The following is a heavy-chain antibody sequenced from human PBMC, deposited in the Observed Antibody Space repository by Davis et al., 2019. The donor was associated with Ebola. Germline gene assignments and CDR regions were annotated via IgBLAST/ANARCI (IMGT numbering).Heavy chain of an antibody. V-gene: IGHV1-18*01. D-gene: IGHD6-13*01. Sequence: VKVSCKASGYTFTRYGVSWVRQAPGQGLEWMGWISGYNGNTNYAQKLQGRVTMTTDTSTSTAYMELRSLRSDDTAVYYCARDREYSSSWAGSAYYYYGMDVWGQGTTVTVSS. CDR3: ARDREYSSSWAGSAYYYYGMDV. CDR2: ISGYNGNT. J-gene: IGHJ6*02. CDR1: GYTFTRYG.